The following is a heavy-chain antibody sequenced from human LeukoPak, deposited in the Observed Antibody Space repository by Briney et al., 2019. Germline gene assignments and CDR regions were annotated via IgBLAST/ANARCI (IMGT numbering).Heavy chain of an antibody. V-gene: IGHV4-61*05. CDR2: IYYSGST. Sequence: PSETLSLTCTVSGGSISSSSTYFWGWIRQPPGKGLEWIGYIYYSGSTNYNPSLKSRVTISIDTSKNQFFLKLNSVTAADTAVYYCATSTVWGTWHNWGQGTLVTVSS. J-gene: IGHJ4*02. D-gene: IGHD3-16*01. CDR3: ATSTVWGTWHN. CDR1: GGSISSSSTYF.